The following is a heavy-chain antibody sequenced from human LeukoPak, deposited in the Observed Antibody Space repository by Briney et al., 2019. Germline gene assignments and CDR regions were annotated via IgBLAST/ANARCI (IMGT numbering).Heavy chain of an antibody. CDR2: INNDGSST. CDR3: ARDPYSGRYGDYYYYYMDV. J-gene: IGHJ6*03. CDR1: GFTFSSYW. V-gene: IGHV3-74*01. Sequence: GGSLRLSCGASGFTFSSYWMHWVRQAPGKGLVWVSRINNDGSSTSYADSVQGRFTISRDNAKNTLYLQMNSLRAEDTAVYYCARDPYSGRYGDYYYYYMDVWGKGTTVTISS. D-gene: IGHD1-26*01.